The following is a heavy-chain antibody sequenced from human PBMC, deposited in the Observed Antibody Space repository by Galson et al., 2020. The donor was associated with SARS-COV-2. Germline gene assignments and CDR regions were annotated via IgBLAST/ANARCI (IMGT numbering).Heavy chain of an antibody. CDR2: ISSSSSYI. V-gene: IGHV3-21*01. CDR1: GFTFSSYS. Sequence: GESLKISCAASGFTFSSYSMNWVRQAPGKGLEWVPSISSSSSYIYYADSVKGRFTISRDNAKNSLYLQMNSLRAEDTAVYYCARDYDTAIIDYWGQGTLVTVSS. D-gene: IGHD5-18*01. CDR3: ARDYDTAIIDY. J-gene: IGHJ4*02.